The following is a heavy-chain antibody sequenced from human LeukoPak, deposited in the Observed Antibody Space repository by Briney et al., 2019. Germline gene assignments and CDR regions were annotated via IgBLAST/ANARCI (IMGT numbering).Heavy chain of an antibody. D-gene: IGHD4-17*01. Sequence: SVKVSCKASGGTFTSYAISWVRQAPGQGLEWMGGIIPIFGTANYAQKFQGRVTITADKSTSTAYMGLSSLRSEDTAVYYCARDLTTVTGNRGDIWGQGTMVTVSS. CDR1: GGTFTSYA. V-gene: IGHV1-69*06. J-gene: IGHJ3*02. CDR3: ARDLTTVTGNRGDI. CDR2: IIPIFGTA.